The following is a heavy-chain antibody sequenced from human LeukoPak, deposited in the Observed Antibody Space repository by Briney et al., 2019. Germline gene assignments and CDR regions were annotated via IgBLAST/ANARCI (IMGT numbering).Heavy chain of an antibody. Sequence: GGSLSLFCAASGYLFSSYGMHWVRQATGKGLEWVAFIPYEGCDKFYADCVKGRFTICRDYSKNTLYLQMNSLRAEDTAVYYCARDGPIGASGFDYWGQGTLVTVSS. CDR2: IPYEGCDK. CDR1: GYLFSSYG. CDR3: ARDGPIGASGFDY. J-gene: IGHJ4*02. D-gene: IGHD3-10*01. V-gene: IGHV3-30*02.